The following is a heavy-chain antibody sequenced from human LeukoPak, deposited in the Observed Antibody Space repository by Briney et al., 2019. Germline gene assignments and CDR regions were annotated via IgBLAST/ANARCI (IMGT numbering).Heavy chain of an antibody. CDR3: ASLQNVPSYYYYYVMDV. Sequence: GGSLRLSCAASGFTFSNYWMHWVRQAPGKGLVWVSRINSDGSTTNYADSVKGRFTISRDNAKNTLFLQMNGLRAEDTAVYYCASLQNVPSYYYYYVMDVWGQGTTVTVSS. V-gene: IGHV3-74*01. D-gene: IGHD2/OR15-2a*01. CDR2: INSDGSTT. J-gene: IGHJ6*02. CDR1: GFTFSNYW.